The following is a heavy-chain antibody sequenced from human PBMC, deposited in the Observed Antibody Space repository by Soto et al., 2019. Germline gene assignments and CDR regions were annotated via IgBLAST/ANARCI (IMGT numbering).Heavy chain of an antibody. CDR3: ARTYVTDVVVVPASKDYMDV. V-gene: IGHV4-39*01. D-gene: IGHD2-2*01. CDR2: ISYSGST. Sequence: QLQLQESGPGLVKPSETLSLTCTVSGGSISSSSSSWGWIRQPPGKGLEWLGIISYSGSTYYSPSLKSLVTISLDASKNLFSLKPSSVTAADTAVYYCARTYVTDVVVVPASKDYMDVWGKGTTVTVSS. CDR1: GGSISSSSSS. J-gene: IGHJ6*03.